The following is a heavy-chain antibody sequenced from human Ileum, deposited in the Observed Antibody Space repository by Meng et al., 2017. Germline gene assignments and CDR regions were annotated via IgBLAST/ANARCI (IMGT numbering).Heavy chain of an antibody. J-gene: IGHJ4*02. Sequence: QVQLQEPGPGLVKPSGTLPLTCAVSGGPISISNWWTWVRQPPEKGLEWIGEIYHTGGTNYNPSLKRRVTISVDKSKNQFSLEVTSVTAADTAVYYCARVRCASVSCYGDSYFDYWGQGILVTVSS. V-gene: IGHV4-4*02. CDR1: GGPISISNW. CDR3: ARVRCASVSCYGDSYFDY. D-gene: IGHD2-15*01. CDR2: IYHTGGT.